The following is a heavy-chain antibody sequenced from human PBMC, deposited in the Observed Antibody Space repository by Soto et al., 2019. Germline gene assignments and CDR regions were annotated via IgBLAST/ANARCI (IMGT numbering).Heavy chain of an antibody. CDR1: GLYFSYYA. CDR2: ISGSGGST. J-gene: IGHJ4*02. CDR3: AYTYCSDTSCLIPSSSWYYFDY. Sequence: GGSLRLSCEASGLYFSYYAMSWVRQAPGKGLEWVSAISGSGGSTYYADSVEGRFTISRDNSKSTLYLQMNSLRVEDTAVYYCAYTYCSDTSCLIPSSSWYYFDYWGQGTLVTVSS. D-gene: IGHD2-15*01. V-gene: IGHV3-23*01.